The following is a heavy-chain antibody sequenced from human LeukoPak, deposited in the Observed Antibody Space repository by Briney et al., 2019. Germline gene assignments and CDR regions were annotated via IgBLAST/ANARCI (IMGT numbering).Heavy chain of an antibody. V-gene: IGHV4-59*01. Sequence: SETLPLTCTVSGGSISSYYWSWIRQPPGKGLEWIGYIYSSGSTNYNPSLKSRVTISVDTSKNQFSLKLSSVTAADTAVYYCARVGGYGGATDYWGQGTLVTVSS. CDR2: IYSSGST. J-gene: IGHJ4*02. CDR1: GGSISSYY. CDR3: ARVGGYGGATDY. D-gene: IGHD5-12*01.